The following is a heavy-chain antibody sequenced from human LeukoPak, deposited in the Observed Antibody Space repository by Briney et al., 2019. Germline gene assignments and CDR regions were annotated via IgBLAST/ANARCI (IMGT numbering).Heavy chain of an antibody. CDR3: ARGGYCGSTWCYVFKAFDV. J-gene: IGHJ3*01. CDR2: ISGSWSSK. Sequence: GGSLRFSCGASGFTFSSHERNWLRRAPGKGLEWGSYISGSWSSKYYAYSVKGRFTISRDNATKSLYLQLNSVRAEDTAAYYCARGGYCGSTWCYVFKAFDVWGQGTMVTVSS. V-gene: IGHV3-48*03. D-gene: IGHD2-2*01. CDR1: GFTFSSHE.